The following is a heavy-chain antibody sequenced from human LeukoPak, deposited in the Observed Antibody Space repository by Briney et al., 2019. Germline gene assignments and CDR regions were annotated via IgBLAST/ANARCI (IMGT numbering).Heavy chain of an antibody. CDR2: ISGSGGST. CDR1: GFSFRTYA. D-gene: IGHD3-10*01. Sequence: GGYLRLYCAPSGFSFRTYAMSWVRQAPGKGLEWVAAISGSGGSTFYADSVKGRFTVSRDNTKNTLKLQMISLRAEDTAVYYCAKDIGSITMVRGVQFYFDSWGQGTLVTVSS. CDR3: AKDIGSITMVRGVQFYFDS. V-gene: IGHV3-23*01. J-gene: IGHJ4*02.